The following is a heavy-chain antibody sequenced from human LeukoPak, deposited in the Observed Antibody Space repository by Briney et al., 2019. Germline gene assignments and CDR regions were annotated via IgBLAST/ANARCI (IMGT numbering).Heavy chain of an antibody. V-gene: IGHV4-59*01. J-gene: IGHJ4*02. CDR2: IFYTVST. CDR3: AREIGYGRPFDY. D-gene: IGHD1-26*01. CDR1: NGSISSYY. Sequence: PSETLSLTCTVSNGSISSYYWNWIRQPPGKELEWIGYIFYTVSTNYNPSLKSRATISVDPSKKQISLKLRSVTAADTAVYYCAREIGYGRPFDYWGQGTLVTVSS.